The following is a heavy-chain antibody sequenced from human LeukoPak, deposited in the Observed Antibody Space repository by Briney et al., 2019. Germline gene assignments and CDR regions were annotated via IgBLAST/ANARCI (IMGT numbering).Heavy chain of an antibody. CDR2: ILRGGRT. CDR3: AGVLGPAEIFDY. CDR1: GYSINSDYY. D-gene: IGHD2-8*02. V-gene: IGHV4-38-2*01. J-gene: IGHJ4*02. Sequence: SETLSLTCAVSGYSINSDYYWGWIRQPPGKGLEGIASILRGGRTYYNPSLKSRVTIYADTSKKHFSLKLPSVTAADTAVYYCAGVLGPAEIFDYWGQGTLVTVSS.